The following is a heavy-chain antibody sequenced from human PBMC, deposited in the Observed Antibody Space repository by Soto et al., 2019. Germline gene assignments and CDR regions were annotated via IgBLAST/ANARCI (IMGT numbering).Heavy chain of an antibody. CDR2: SSYTGKT. Sequence: PSETLSLTCTVSGGSISSYYWSWIRQPPGKGLQWIGSSSYTGKTYFNPSLRSRDNKSVDTSKNQFFLKLTSVNTADTAIYYCTRGGDPYKTGHWGQGTLVTVSS. D-gene: IGHD2-21*01. V-gene: IGHV4-59*01. J-gene: IGHJ4*02. CDR3: TRGGDPYKTGH. CDR1: GGSISSYY.